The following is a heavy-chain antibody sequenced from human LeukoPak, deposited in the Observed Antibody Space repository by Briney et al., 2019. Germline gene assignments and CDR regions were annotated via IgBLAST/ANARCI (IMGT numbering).Heavy chain of an antibody. CDR3: ARVRYSYFFDY. Sequence: SETLSLTCTVSGGSISSYYWSWIRQPPGKGLEWIGYIYYSGSTNYNPSLKSRVTISVDTPKSQFSLKLSSVTAADTAVYYCARVRYSYFFDYWGQGTLVTVSS. J-gene: IGHJ4*02. CDR1: GGSISSYY. D-gene: IGHD5-18*01. V-gene: IGHV4-59*01. CDR2: IYYSGST.